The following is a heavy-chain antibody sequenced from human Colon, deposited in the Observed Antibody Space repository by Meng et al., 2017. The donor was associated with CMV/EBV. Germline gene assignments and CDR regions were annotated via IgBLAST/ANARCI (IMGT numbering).Heavy chain of an antibody. Sequence: IVSGGSIISDRYYWAWIRQPPGKRLEWIGSIYYSGSTFYNPSLMSRLTISIYTSNSQFSLKLSSVTAADTAVYYCVRLYSNGWRFDHWGQGTLVTVSS. CDR1: GGSIISDRYY. J-gene: IGHJ4*02. CDR2: IYYSGST. CDR3: VRLYSNGWRFDH. V-gene: IGHV4-39*01. D-gene: IGHD6-19*01.